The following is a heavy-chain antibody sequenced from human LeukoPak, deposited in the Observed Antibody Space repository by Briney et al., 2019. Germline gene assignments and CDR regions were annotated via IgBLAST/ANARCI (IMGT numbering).Heavy chain of an antibody. D-gene: IGHD1-26*01. CDR2: IYYSGST. Sequence: SETLSLTCTVSGGSISSYYWSWIRQPPGKGLEWIGYIYYSGSTYYNPSLKSRVTISVDTSKNQFSLKLSSVTAADTAVYYCAAYGSGSYYPHAFDIWGQGTMVTVSS. J-gene: IGHJ3*02. CDR3: AAYGSGSYYPHAFDI. V-gene: IGHV4-59*06. CDR1: GGSISSYY.